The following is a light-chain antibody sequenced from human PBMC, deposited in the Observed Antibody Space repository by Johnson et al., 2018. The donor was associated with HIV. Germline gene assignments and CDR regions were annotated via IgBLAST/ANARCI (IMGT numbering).Light chain of an antibody. J-gene: IGLJ1*01. Sequence: HSVLTQPPSVSAAPGQKVTISCSGTTSNIGDHSVSWFQHLPGAAPKLLIYDNARRPSGVPDRFSGSTSAASATLDIPGLPRWDEGDYYCGTSDSSLRGGFFGTGTKVTGL. CDR1: TSNIGDHS. CDR2: DNA. CDR3: GTSDSSLRGGF. V-gene: IGLV1-51*02.